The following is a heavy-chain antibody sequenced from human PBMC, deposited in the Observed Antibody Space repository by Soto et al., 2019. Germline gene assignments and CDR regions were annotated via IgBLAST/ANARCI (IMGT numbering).Heavy chain of an antibody. CDR1: GETFSTFA. V-gene: IGHV1-69*01. Sequence: QVQLLQSGAELKRPGSSVKVSCKASGETFSTFAITWVRQAPGHGPEWMGGIIPLFGTAHYARRFEDRVTMTADESTSTAYRELRSLTSEDTAIYYCARGSPCSTTTCSLNEVWFDPWGQGTLVTVSP. D-gene: IGHD1-1*01. J-gene: IGHJ5*02. CDR3: ARGSPCSTTTCSLNEVWFDP. CDR2: IIPLFGTA.